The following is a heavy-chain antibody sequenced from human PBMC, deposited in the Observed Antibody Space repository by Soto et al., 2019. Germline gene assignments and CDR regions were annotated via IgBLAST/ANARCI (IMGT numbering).Heavy chain of an antibody. CDR1: GFPFSSYE. V-gene: IGHV3-48*03. Sequence: PGGSLRLSCAASGFPFSSYEMNWVRQAQGKGLEWVSYISSGGGNIYYADSVKGRFTISRDNAKNSVDLQMNSLRAEDTAVYYCARDRWLRYSGYDWHFDYWGQGTLVTVSS. D-gene: IGHD5-12*01. J-gene: IGHJ4*02. CDR3: ARDRWLRYSGYDWHFDY. CDR2: ISSGGGNI.